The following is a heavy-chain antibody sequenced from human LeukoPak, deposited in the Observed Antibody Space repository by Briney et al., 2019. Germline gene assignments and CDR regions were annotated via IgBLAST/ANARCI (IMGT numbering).Heavy chain of an antibody. D-gene: IGHD3-10*01. CDR3: ARGGYGSGNWFDP. V-gene: IGHV4-39*07. CDR2: IYHSGST. CDR1: GGSISSSSYY. J-gene: IGHJ5*02. Sequence: SETLSLTCTVSGGSISSSSYYWSWIRQPPGKGLEWIGEIYHSGSTNYNPSLKSRVTISVDTSKNQFSLKLSSVTAADTAVYYCARGGYGSGNWFDPWGQGTLVTVSS.